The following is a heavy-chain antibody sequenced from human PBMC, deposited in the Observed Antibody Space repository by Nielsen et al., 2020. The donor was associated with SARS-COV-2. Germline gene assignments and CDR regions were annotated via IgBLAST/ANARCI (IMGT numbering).Heavy chain of an antibody. V-gene: IGHV3-53*01. J-gene: IGHJ4*02. CDR2: LYSGGGT. D-gene: IGHD6-19*01. CDR3: AKRSGYTSGWYGDY. Sequence: GESLKLSCAASGFTVNNNYMSWVRQAPGKGLEWVSVLYSGGGTDYADSVKGRFTISRDNSKNTLYLQMNSLRAEDTAVYYCAKRSGYTSGWYGDYWGQGTLVTVSS. CDR1: GFTVNNNY.